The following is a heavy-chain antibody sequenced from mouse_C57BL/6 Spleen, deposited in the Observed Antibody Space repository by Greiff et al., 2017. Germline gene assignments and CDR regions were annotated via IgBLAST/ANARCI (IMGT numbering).Heavy chain of an antibody. V-gene: IGHV1-52*01. CDR3: GSTSDDFLDY. CDR1: GYTFTSYW. D-gene: IGHD5-1*01. J-gene: IGHJ2*01. Sequence: QVQLQQPGAELVRPGSSVKLSCKASGYTFTSYWMHWVKQRPIQGLEWIGNIDPSDSETHYNQKFKDKATLTVDKTSSTAYMQLSSLTSEDSAVYYCGSTSDDFLDYWGQGTTLTVSS. CDR2: IDPSDSET.